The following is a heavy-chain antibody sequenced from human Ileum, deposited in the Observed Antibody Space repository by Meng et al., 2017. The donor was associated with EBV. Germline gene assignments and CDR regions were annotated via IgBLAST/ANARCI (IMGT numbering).Heavy chain of an antibody. CDR1: GGSISSSNW. D-gene: IGHD3-10*01. V-gene: IGHV4-4*02. CDR2: IYYSGST. J-gene: IGHJ4*02. Sequence: QVRLPESGPGLVKPLGTLSLTCAVSGGSISSSNWWNWVRQPPGKGLEWIGEIYYSGSTIYNPSLKSRVTISVDKSKNLFSLKLSSVTAADTAVYYCARGYGSGRDYFDYWGQGTLVTVSS. CDR3: ARGYGSGRDYFDY.